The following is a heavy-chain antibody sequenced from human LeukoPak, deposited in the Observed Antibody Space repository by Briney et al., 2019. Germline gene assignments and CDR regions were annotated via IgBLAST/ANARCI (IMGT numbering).Heavy chain of an antibody. V-gene: IGHV3-73*01. CDR1: GFTFSGSA. CDR2: IRSKANSYAT. Sequence: GGSLRLSCAASGFTFSGSAMPWVRQASGKGLEWVGRIRSKANSYATAYAASVKGRFTISRDDSKNSAYLQMNSLKTEDTAVYYCTTQEVGYWGQGTLVTVSS. CDR3: TTQEVGY. J-gene: IGHJ4*02.